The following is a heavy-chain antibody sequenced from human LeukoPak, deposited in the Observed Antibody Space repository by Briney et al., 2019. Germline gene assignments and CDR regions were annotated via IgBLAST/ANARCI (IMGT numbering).Heavy chain of an antibody. CDR2: ISSSSSYI. V-gene: IGHV3-21*01. D-gene: IGHD3-10*01. CDR3: ARDPPARITMVRGVRRYFDY. CDR1: GFTFSSYS. J-gene: IGHJ4*02. Sequence: PGGSLRLSCAASGFTFSSYSMNWVRQAPGEGLEWVSSISSSSSYIYYADSVKGRFTISRDNAKNSLYLQMNSLRAEDTAVYYCARDPPARITMVRGVRRYFDYWGQGTLVTVSS.